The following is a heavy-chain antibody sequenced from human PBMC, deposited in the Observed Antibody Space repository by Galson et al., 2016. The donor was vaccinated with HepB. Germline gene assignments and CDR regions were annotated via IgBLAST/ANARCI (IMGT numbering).Heavy chain of an antibody. Sequence: SLRLSCAASGFTFSDHAMYWVRQPPGKGLEWVALISYYYVQEFYADSVKGRFTISRDNSKSTVYLQMNDLTIEATAMYFCARDFSPYRELHYFDYWGPGTLVSVSS. CDR3: ARDFSPYRELHYFDY. CDR2: ISYYYVQE. D-gene: IGHD1-7*01. CDR1: GFTFSDHA. V-gene: IGHV3-30*04. J-gene: IGHJ4*02.